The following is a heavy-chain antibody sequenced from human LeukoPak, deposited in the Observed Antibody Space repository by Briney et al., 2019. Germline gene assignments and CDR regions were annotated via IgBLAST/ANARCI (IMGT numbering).Heavy chain of an antibody. CDR1: GFTFDDYA. Sequence: GRSLRLSCAASGFTFDDYAMHWVRQAPGKGLEWVSGISWNSGSIGYADSVKGRFTISRDNAKNSLYLQMNSLRAEDTALYYCAKDSGVTANPIGAFDIWGQGTMVTVSS. CDR2: ISWNSGSI. D-gene: IGHD2-21*02. CDR3: AKDSGVTANPIGAFDI. V-gene: IGHV3-9*01. J-gene: IGHJ3*02.